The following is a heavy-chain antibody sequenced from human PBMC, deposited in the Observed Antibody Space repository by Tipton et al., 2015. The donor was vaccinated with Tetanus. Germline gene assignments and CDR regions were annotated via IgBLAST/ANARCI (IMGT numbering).Heavy chain of an antibody. J-gene: IGHJ3*02. CDR2: IYQSGIT. CDR3: ARGRDGYNLVFDI. V-gene: IGHV4-30-2*01. Sequence: TLSLTCAVSGGSISSGGYSWSWIRQPPGKGLEWFGYIYQSGITYHKPSLKSRVTILVDRSKNQFSLKLTSVTAADTAVYYCARGRDGYNLVFDIWGQGTMVTVSS. CDR1: GGSISSGGYS. D-gene: IGHD5-24*01.